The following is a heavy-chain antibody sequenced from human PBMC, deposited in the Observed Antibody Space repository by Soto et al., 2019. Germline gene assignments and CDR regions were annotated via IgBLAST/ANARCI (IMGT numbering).Heavy chain of an antibody. CDR2: ISWNSGSI. D-gene: IGHD2-15*01. CDR3: AKDKGSVVVAANDAFDI. Sequence: GGSLRLSCAASGFTFDDYAMHWVRQAPGKGLEWVSGISWNSGSIGYADSVKGRFTISRDNAKNSLYLQMNSLRAEDTALYYCAKDKGSVVVAANDAFDIWGQGTMVTVSS. J-gene: IGHJ3*02. V-gene: IGHV3-9*01. CDR1: GFTFDDYA.